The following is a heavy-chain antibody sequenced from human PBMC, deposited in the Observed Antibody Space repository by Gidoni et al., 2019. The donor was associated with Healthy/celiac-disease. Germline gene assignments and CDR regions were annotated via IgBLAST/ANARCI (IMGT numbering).Heavy chain of an antibody. V-gene: IGHV3-30*18. D-gene: IGHD3-22*01. CDR3: AKDDSSGYYYEDSPY. Sequence: QVQLVESGGGVVQPGRSLRLSCAASGVTFSSYGMHWVRQAPGTGLEWVAVISYDGSNKYYADSVKGRFTISRDNSKNTLYLQMNSLRAEDTAVYYCAKDDSSGYYYEDSPYWGQGTLVTVSS. CDR2: ISYDGSNK. J-gene: IGHJ4*02. CDR1: GVTFSSYG.